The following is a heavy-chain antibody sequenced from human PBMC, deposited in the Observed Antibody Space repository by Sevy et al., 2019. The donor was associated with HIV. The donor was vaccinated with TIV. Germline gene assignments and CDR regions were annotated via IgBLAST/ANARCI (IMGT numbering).Heavy chain of an antibody. CDR3: ARYAGATDYDFWSGYYRWGYFQH. CDR1: GGSISSYY. J-gene: IGHJ1*01. V-gene: IGHV4-59*01. CDR2: IYYSGST. D-gene: IGHD3-3*01. Sequence: QSQTLSLTCTVSGGSISSYYWSWIRQPPGKGLEWIGYIYYSGSTNYNPSLKSRVTISVDTSKNQFSLKLSSVTAADTAVYYCARYAGATDYDFWSGYYRWGYFQHWGQGTLVTVSS.